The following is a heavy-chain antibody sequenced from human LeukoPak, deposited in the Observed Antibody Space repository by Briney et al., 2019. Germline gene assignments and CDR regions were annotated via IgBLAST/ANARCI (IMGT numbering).Heavy chain of an antibody. V-gene: IGHV1-46*01. D-gene: IGHD4-11*01. CDR2: INPSGGST. J-gene: IGHJ4*02. CDR3: ARDTTVRRLDY. Sequence: ASVKVSCKASGYTFTSYYMHWVRQAPGQGLEWMGIINPSGGSTSYAQKFQGRVTITADKSTSTAYMELSSLRSEDTAVYYCARDTTVRRLDYWGQGTLVTVSS. CDR1: GYTFTSYY.